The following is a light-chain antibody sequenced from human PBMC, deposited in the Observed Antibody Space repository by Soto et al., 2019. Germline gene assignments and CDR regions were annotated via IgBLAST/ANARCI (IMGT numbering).Light chain of an antibody. CDR1: SSDVGSYKL. Sequence: QSALTQPASASGSPGQSITISCTGTSSDVGSYKLVSWYQQHPGKAPKLMIYEVSKRPSGVSNRFSGSKSGNTASLTISGLQAEDEADYYCCSYAGSSFYVFGTGTKGTVL. V-gene: IGLV2-23*02. CDR3: CSYAGSSFYV. J-gene: IGLJ1*01. CDR2: EVS.